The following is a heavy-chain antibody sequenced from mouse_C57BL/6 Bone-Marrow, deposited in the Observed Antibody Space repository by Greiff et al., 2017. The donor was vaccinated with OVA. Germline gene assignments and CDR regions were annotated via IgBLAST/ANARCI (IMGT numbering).Heavy chain of an antibody. J-gene: IGHJ1*03. Sequence: VQLKQSGTVLARPGASVKMSCKTSGYTFTSYWMNWVKQRPGQGLEWIGAINPGNSDTSYNQKFKGKAKLTAVTSASTSYMELSSLTNEDSAVYYCTRRKEGSSCVYFDVWGTGTTVTVSS. CDR3: TRRKEGSSCVYFDV. V-gene: IGHV1-5*01. D-gene: IGHD1-1*01. CDR2: INPGNSDT. CDR1: GYTFTSYW.